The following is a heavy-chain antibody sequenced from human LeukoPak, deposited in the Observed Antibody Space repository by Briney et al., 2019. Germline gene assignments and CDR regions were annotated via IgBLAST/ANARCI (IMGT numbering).Heavy chain of an antibody. CDR3: ARGPLRKYSSGWYADY. CDR1: GFTFSSYG. D-gene: IGHD6-19*01. V-gene: IGHV3-30*03. Sequence: GGSLRLSCAASGFTFSSYGMHWVRQAPGKGLEWVAVISYDGSNKYYADSVKGRFTISRDNSKNTLYLQMNSLRAEDTAVYYCARGPLRKYSSGWYADYWGQGTLVTVSS. J-gene: IGHJ4*02. CDR2: ISYDGSNK.